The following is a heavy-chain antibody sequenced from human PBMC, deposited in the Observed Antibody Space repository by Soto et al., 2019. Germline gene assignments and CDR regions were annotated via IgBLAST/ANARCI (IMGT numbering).Heavy chain of an antibody. CDR1: GFTFSSYS. D-gene: IGHD2-15*01. CDR2: ISSSSSYI. CDR3: ARVHGGSYYFEY. J-gene: IGHJ4*02. V-gene: IGHV3-21*01. Sequence: PGGSLRLSCAASGFTFSSYSMNWVRQAPGKGLEWVSSISSSSSYIYYADSVKGRFTISRDHAKNSLYLQMNSLRAEDTAVYYCARVHGGSYYFEYWGQGTLVTVSS.